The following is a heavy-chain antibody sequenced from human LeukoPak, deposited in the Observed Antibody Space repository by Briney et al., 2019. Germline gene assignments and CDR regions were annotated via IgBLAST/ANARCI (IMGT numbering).Heavy chain of an antibody. CDR1: GYTFTSYG. D-gene: IGHD3-10*01. CDR3: ARASITMVRGVIDY. J-gene: IGHJ4*02. CDR2: ISAYNGNT. V-gene: IGHV1-18*01. Sequence: ASVKVSCKAPGYTFTSYGISWVRQAPGQGLEWMGWISAYNGNTNYAQKLQGRVTMTTDTSTSTAYMELRSLRSDDTAVYYCARASITMVRGVIDYWGQGTLVTVSS.